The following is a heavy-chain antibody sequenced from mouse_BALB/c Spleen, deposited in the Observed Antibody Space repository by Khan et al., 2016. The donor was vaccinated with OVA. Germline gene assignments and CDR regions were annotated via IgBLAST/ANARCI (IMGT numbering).Heavy chain of an antibody. CDR1: GFSLSTYG. D-gene: IGHD2-14*01. J-gene: IGHJ3*01. V-gene: IGHV2-2*01. CDR2: IRSGGST. Sequence: QVQLKESGPGLVQPSQSLSITCTVSGFSLSTYGIHWIRQSQGKGLEWLGVIRSGGSTDYNGAFISRLNITKDNSKSQVFFKMNSLQADDTAIYYCARTSHMYDFTYWGQGTLVTVSA. CDR3: ARTSHMYDFTY.